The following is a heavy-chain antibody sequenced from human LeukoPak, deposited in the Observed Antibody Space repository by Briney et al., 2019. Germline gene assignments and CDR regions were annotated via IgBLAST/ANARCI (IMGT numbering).Heavy chain of an antibody. V-gene: IGHV3-11*04. CDR2: ISSSGSTI. CDR1: GFTFSDYY. CDR3: AKDPQAGWFMAEYYLDY. D-gene: IGHD2-15*01. Sequence: GGSLRPSCAASGFTFSDYYMSWIRQAPGKGLEWVSYISSSGSTIYYADSVKGRFTISRDNAKNSLYLQMNSLRAEGTAVYYCAKDPQAGWFMAEYYLDYWGQGTLVTVSS. J-gene: IGHJ4*02.